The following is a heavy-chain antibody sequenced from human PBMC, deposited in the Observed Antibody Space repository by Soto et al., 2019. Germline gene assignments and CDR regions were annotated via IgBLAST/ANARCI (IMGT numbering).Heavy chain of an antibody. CDR3: ARDPPHTYCSGGSCPKNWFDP. V-gene: IGHV3-30-3*01. D-gene: IGHD2-15*01. Sequence: GSLRLSCAAPGFTFSSYAMHWVRQAPGKGLEWVAVISYDGSNKYYADSVKGRFTISRDNSKNTLYLQMNSLRAEDTAVYYCARDPPHTYCSGGSCPKNWFDPWGQGTLVTVS. J-gene: IGHJ5*02. CDR1: GFTFSSYA. CDR2: ISYDGSNK.